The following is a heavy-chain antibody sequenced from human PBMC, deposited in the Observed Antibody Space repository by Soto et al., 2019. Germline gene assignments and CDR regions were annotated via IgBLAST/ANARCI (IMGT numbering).Heavy chain of an antibody. D-gene: IGHD2-2*01. V-gene: IGHV3-23*01. CDR1: GFTFSSYA. J-gene: IGHJ4*02. CDR2: ISGSGGST. CDR3: AANTGTYCSSTSCSFDD. Sequence: EVQLLESGGGLVQPGGSLRLSCAASGFTFSSYAMSWVRQAPGKGLEWVSAISGSGGSTYYADSVKGRFTISRDNSKNTLYLQMNSLRAEDTAVYYCAANTGTYCSSTSCSFDDWGQGTLVTVYS.